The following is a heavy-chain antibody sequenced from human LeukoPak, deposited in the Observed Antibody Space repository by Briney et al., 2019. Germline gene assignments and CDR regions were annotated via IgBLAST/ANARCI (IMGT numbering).Heavy chain of an antibody. Sequence: PSETLSLTCAVSGYSISSGYYWGWIRQPPGKGLEWIGSSYHSGSTYYNPSLKSRVTISVDTSKNQFSLKLSSVTAADTDVYYCASRGYSSGWYYYYYYMDVWGKGTTVTVSS. CDR3: ASRGYSSGWYYYYYYMDV. CDR2: SYHSGST. CDR1: GYSISSGYY. D-gene: IGHD6-19*01. V-gene: IGHV4-38-2*01. J-gene: IGHJ6*03.